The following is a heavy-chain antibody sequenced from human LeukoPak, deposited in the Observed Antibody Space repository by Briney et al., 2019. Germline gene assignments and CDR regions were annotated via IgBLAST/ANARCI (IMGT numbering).Heavy chain of an antibody. Sequence: ASVRVSCKASGYTFTGSYMHWVRQAPGQGFEWIGWISPASGATNYAQNFQGRVTLTTDPSITTAYMELSSLTSDDTASYYCLNEHGGWGQGTPVTVSS. CDR2: ISPASGAT. CDR1: GYTFTGSY. CDR3: LNEHGG. D-gene: IGHD1-1*01. V-gene: IGHV1-2*02. J-gene: IGHJ4*02.